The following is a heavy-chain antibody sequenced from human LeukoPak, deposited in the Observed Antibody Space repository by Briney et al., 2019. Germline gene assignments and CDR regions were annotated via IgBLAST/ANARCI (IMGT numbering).Heavy chain of an antibody. D-gene: IGHD6-13*01. J-gene: IGHJ4*02. CDR1: GFTFDDYG. Sequence: GGSLRLSCAASGFTFDDYGMNWVRQAPGKGLEWVSYISSSGSIIYYADSVKGRFTISRDNAKNSLYLQMNSLRAEDTAVYYCARVRGDSSSFDYWGQGTLVTVSS. CDR2: ISSSGSII. V-gene: IGHV3-11*01. CDR3: ARVRGDSSSFDY.